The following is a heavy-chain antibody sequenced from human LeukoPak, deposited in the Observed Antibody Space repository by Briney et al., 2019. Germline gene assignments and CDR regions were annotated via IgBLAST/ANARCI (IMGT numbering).Heavy chain of an antibody. J-gene: IGHJ4*02. CDR1: GFNFRGYE. V-gene: IGHV3-48*03. CDR3: VGEMDSGWYPY. CDR2: ISSSGSST. Sequence: GGSLRLSCAASGFNFRGYEMNWVRRAPGKGLQWLAYISSSGSSTYYADSVQGRFTISRDNAKNSLYLHMNSLRVDDTAVYYCVGEMDSGWYPYWGPGTLVAVSS. D-gene: IGHD6-19*01.